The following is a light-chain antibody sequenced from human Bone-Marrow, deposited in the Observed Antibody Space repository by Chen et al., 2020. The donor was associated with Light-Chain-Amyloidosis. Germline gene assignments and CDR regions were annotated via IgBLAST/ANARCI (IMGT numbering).Light chain of an antibody. CDR1: SSDVGGYNY. J-gene: IGLJ2*01. CDR2: DVS. V-gene: IGLV2-14*03. CDR3: SSYTSSSTLV. Sequence: QSALPQPASVSGSTGHSITLSCTGTSSDVGGYNYVSWYQQHPGKAPKLMIYDVSNRPSGVSNRFSGSKSGNTASLTISGLQAEDEADYYCSSYTSSSTLVFGGGTKLTVI.